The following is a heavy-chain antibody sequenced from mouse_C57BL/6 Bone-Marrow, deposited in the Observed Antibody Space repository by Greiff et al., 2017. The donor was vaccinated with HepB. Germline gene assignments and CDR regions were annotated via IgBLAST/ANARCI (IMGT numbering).Heavy chain of an antibody. CDR2: INPYNGGT. CDR3: AREGSNGYAMDY. Sequence: VQLQQSGPVLVKPGASVKMSCKASGYTFTDYYMNWVKQSHGKSLEWIGVINPYNGGTSYTQKFKGKATLTVDKSSSTAYMELNSLTSEDSAVYYCAREGSNGYAMDYWGQGTSVTVSS. CDR1: GYTFTDYY. J-gene: IGHJ4*01. D-gene: IGHD1-1*01. V-gene: IGHV1-19*01.